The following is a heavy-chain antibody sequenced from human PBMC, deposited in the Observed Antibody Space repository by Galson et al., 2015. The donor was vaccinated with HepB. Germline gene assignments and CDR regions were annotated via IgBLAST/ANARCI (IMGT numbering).Heavy chain of an antibody. CDR1: GGTFSSYA. D-gene: IGHD1-14*01. V-gene: IGHV1-69*13. Sequence: SVKVSCKASGGTFSSYAISWVRQAPGQGLEWMGGIIPIFGTANYAQKFQGRVTITADESTSTAYMELSSLRSEDTAVHYCARDNEDGLPEEEPLGYYYGMDVWGQGTTVTVSS. CDR3: ARDNEDGLPEEEPLGYYYGMDV. J-gene: IGHJ6*02. CDR2: IIPIFGTA.